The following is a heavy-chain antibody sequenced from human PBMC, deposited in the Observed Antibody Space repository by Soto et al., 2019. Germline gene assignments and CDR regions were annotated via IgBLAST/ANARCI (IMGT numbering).Heavy chain of an antibody. CDR3: ARARTLYGDFDY. D-gene: IGHD4-17*01. J-gene: IGHJ4*02. Sequence: QVQLQESGPGLVKPSETLSLTCTVSGGSVSSGSYYWTWIRQPPGKGLEWIGYIYYSGSTNYNPSLKSRVTISVDTSKNPFSLKLSSVTAADTAVYYCARARTLYGDFDYWGQGTLVTVSS. CDR1: GGSVSSGSYY. CDR2: IYYSGST. V-gene: IGHV4-61*01.